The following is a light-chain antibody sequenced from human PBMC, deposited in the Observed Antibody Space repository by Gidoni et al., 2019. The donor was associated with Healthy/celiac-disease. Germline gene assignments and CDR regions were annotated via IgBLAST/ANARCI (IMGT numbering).Light chain of an antibody. CDR1: QGISSY. J-gene: IGKJ1*01. CDR2: AAS. V-gene: IGKV1-8*01. Sequence: AIRMTQSPSSLSASTGDRVTITCRASQGISSYLAWYQQEPGKAPKLLIYAASTLQSGVPSRCSGSGSGTDFTLTISCLQSEDFATYYCQQYYSYPPTFGQGTKVEIK. CDR3: QQYYSYPPT.